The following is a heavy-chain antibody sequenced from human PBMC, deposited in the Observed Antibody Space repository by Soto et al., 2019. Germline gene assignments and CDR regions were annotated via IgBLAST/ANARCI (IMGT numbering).Heavy chain of an antibody. CDR3: VREDYYGSGSLF. Sequence: EVQLVESGGGLVQPGVSLRLSCAASGFTFSGYWMCWVRQAPGKGLEWVANIKQDGSDIHYLDSVKGRFTISRDNAKDSLYLQMNSLRAEDTAVYYCVREDYYGSGSLFWGQGTLVTVSS. D-gene: IGHD3-10*01. J-gene: IGHJ4*02. CDR2: IKQDGSDI. CDR1: GFTFSGYW. V-gene: IGHV3-7*04.